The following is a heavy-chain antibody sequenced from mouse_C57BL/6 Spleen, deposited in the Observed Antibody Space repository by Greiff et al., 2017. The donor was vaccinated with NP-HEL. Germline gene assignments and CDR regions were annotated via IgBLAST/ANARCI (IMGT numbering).Heavy chain of an antibody. CDR2: IYPSDSET. CDR3: ARRGGPWFAY. CDR1: GYTFTSYW. J-gene: IGHJ3*01. D-gene: IGHD3-3*01. V-gene: IGHV1-61*01. Sequence: QVQLQQSGAELVRPGSSVKLSCKASGYTFTSYWMDWVKQRPGQGLEWIGNIYPSDSETHYNQKFKDKATLTVDKSSSTAYMQLSSLTSEDSAVDYWARRGGPWFAYWGQGTLVTVSA.